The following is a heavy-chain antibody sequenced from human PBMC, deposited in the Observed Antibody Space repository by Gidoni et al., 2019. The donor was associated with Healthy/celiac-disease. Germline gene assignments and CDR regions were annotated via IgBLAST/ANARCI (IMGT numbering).Heavy chain of an antibody. D-gene: IGHD1-7*01. CDR1: GYSISSGYY. Sequence: QVQLQESGPGLVKPSETLSLTCAVSGYSISSGYYWGWIRQPPGKGLEWIGSNFHSGCTYYNPSLKSRFTCSVDTSKHQFSLKLSSVTAADTSVYYCARGAILGRSGNRRNWNYNWFDPWGQGTLVTVSS. V-gene: IGHV4-38-2*01. J-gene: IGHJ5*02. CDR3: ARGAILGRSGNRRNWNYNWFDP. CDR2: NFHSGCT.